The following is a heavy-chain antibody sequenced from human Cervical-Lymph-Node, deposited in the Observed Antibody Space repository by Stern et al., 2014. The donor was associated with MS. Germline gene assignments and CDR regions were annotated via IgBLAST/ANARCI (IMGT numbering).Heavy chain of an antibody. Sequence: VHLVESGGTLVQPGGSLRLSCAASGSTVNSHYMTWVRQAPGKGLEWVSIFYSGISTYYAESVKGRFSFSIDNSKNTLFLHMNNLRVEDTAMYYCTREMAARRLDPWGQGTLVIVSA. V-gene: IGHV3-66*01. J-gene: IGHJ5*02. D-gene: IGHD5-24*01. CDR3: TREMAARRLDP. CDR1: GSTVNSHY. CDR2: FYSGIST.